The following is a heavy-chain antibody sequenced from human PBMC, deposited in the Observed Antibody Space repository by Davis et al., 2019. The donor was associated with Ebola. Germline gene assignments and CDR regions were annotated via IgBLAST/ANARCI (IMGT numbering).Heavy chain of an antibody. CDR2: ISYDGSNK. CDR3: ASLHLYDYVWVDNWFDP. J-gene: IGHJ5*02. Sequence: GESLKISCAASGFTFSSYAMHWVRQAPGKGLEWVAVISYDGSNKYYADSVKGRFTISRDNSKNTLYLQMNSLRAEDTAVYYCASLHLYDYVWVDNWFDPWGQGTLVTVSS. CDR1: GFTFSSYA. V-gene: IGHV3-30-3*01. D-gene: IGHD3-16*01.